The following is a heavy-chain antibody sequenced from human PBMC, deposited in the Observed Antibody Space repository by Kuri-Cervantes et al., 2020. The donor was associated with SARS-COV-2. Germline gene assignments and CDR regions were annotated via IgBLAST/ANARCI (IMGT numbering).Heavy chain of an antibody. CDR1: GYTFTSYA. CDR3: ARSVWGSYRPLNWFDP. V-gene: IGHV1-18*04. D-gene: IGHD3-16*02. CDR2: ISTYNGNT. Sequence: ASVKVSCKAFGYTFTSYAISWVRQAPGQGLEWMGWISTYNGNTNYAQKLQGRVTMTTDTSTSTAYMELRSLRSDDTAVYYCARSVWGSYRPLNWFDPWGQGTLVTVSS. J-gene: IGHJ5*02.